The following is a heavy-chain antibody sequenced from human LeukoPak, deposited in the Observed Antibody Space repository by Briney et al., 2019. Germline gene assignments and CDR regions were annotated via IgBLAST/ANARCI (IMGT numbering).Heavy chain of an antibody. D-gene: IGHD3-22*01. CDR3: ASSDSSGYYDY. J-gene: IGHJ4*02. CDR1: GGSISSYY. Sequence: SETLSLTCTVSGGSISSYYCSWTRQPPGQGLEWIGYIYYSGSTNYNPSLKSRVTISVDTSKNQCSLKLSSVTAADTAVYYCASSDSSGYYDYWGQGTLVTVSS. CDR2: IYYSGST. V-gene: IGHV4-59*01.